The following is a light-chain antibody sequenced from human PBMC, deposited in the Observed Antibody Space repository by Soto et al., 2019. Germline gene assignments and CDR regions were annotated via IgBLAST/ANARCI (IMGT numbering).Light chain of an antibody. V-gene: IGKV1-9*01. CDR1: PLIASF. CDR3: QQLNGSPWT. Sequence: IQLTQSPSSLSASVGDRVTITCRASPLIASFLDWYQQKPGTAPKLLIYGASTLRSGVPSRFSGSRSGTDYTLTIASLQHEDFATYYCQQLNGSPWTVGQETKVEIK. J-gene: IGKJ1*01. CDR2: GAS.